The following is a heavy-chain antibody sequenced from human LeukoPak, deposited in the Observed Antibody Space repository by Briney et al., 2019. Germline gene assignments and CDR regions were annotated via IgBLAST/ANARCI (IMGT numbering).Heavy chain of an antibody. CDR3: ARRCILGPDTYYYGMDV. J-gene: IGHJ6*02. CDR1: GYTFTSYG. D-gene: IGHD1-26*01. CDR2: ISAYNGNT. Sequence: ASVKVSCKASGYTFTSYGISWVRQAPGQGLEWMGWISAYNGNTNYAQKLQGRVTMTTDTSTSTAYMELSSLRSEDTAVYYCARRCILGPDTYYYGMDVWGQGTTVTVSS. V-gene: IGHV1-18*01.